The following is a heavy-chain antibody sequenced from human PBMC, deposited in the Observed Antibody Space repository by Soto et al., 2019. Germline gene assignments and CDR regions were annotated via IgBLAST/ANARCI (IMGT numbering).Heavy chain of an antibody. V-gene: IGHV3-53*01. CDR1: GFTVSSNY. Sequence: GGSLRLSCAASGFTVSSNYMSWVRQAPGKGLEWVSITYTGGSTYYADSVKGRLTISRDNSKNTLYLQMNSLRVEDTAVYYCARDRAGYYFDYWGQGTLVTVSS. D-gene: IGHD6-19*01. CDR2: TYTGGST. J-gene: IGHJ4*02. CDR3: ARDRAGYYFDY.